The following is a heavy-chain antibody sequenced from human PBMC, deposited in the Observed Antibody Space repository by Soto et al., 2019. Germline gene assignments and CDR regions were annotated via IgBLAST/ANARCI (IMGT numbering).Heavy chain of an antibody. D-gene: IGHD3-3*01. Sequence: GGSLRLSCAASGFTFNSYSMSWVRQAPGKGLEWVSAISGSGGSTYYADSVRGRFTISRDNSKNTLYLQMNSLRAEDTAVYYCAKRHLWDGYDFWSGSSLTGWFDPWGQGTLVTVSS. CDR1: GFTFNSYS. CDR3: AKRHLWDGYDFWSGSSLTGWFDP. J-gene: IGHJ5*02. V-gene: IGHV3-23*01. CDR2: ISGSGGST.